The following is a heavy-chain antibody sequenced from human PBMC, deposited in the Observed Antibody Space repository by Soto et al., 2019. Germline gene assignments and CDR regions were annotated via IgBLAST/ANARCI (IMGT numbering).Heavy chain of an antibody. CDR3: VKLAEYGVDEG. CDR1: GFTFSMYS. D-gene: IGHD4-17*01. Sequence: GGSLRLSCSASGFTFSMYSMHWIRQAPGKGLEYVSAFSDDGRSTYYADSVKGRYTISRDNSNNAVFLQMSSLRPDDTAVYYCVKLAEYGVDEGWGLGTLVTVS. V-gene: IGHV3-64D*06. CDR2: FSDDGRST. J-gene: IGHJ4*02.